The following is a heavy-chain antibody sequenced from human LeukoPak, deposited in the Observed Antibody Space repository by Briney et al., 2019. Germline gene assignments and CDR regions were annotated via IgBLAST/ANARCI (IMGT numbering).Heavy chain of an antibody. CDR3: ARGGGGFDY. D-gene: IGHD3-10*01. Sequence: PSETLSLTCTVSGGSISSYYWSWIRQPPGKGLEWIGYIYYSGSTNCNPSLKSRVTISVDTSKNQFSLKLSSVTAADTAVYYCARGGGGFDYWGQGTLVTVSS. V-gene: IGHV4-59*01. CDR1: GGSISSYY. J-gene: IGHJ4*02. CDR2: IYYSGST.